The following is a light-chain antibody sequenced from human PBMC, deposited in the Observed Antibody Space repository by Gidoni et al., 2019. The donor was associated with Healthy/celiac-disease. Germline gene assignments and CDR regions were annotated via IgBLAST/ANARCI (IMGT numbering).Light chain of an antibody. CDR2: WAS. J-gene: IGKJ2*01. CDR1: QSVLYSSNNKNY. V-gene: IGKV4-1*01. CDR3: QQYYSTPYT. Sequence: DIVMTQSPDSLAVSLGERATINCKSSQSVLYSSNNKNYLAWYQQTPGQPPKLLIYWASTRESGVPDRFSCSGSGTAFTLTISSLQAEAVAVYYCQQYYSTPYTFGQGTKLEIK.